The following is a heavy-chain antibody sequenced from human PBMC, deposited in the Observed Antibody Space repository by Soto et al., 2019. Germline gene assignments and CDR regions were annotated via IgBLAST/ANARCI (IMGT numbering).Heavy chain of an antibody. J-gene: IGHJ4*02. D-gene: IGHD6-19*01. CDR1: GFTFSSYW. Sequence: GGSLRLSCAASGFTFSSYWMSWVRQAPGKGLEWVANIKQDGSEKYYVDSVKGRFTISRDNAKNSLYLQMNNLRAEDTAVYYCAKISSGWNRPVDYWGQGTLVTVSS. V-gene: IGHV3-7*01. CDR3: AKISSGWNRPVDY. CDR2: IKQDGSEK.